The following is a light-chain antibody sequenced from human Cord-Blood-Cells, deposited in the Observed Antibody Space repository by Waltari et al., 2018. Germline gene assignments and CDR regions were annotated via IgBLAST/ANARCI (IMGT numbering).Light chain of an antibody. V-gene: IGKV4-1*01. CDR2: WAS. CDR1: QSVLYSSNNKNY. CDR3: QQYYSTPFT. J-gene: IGKJ3*01. Sequence: DIVMTQSPDSLAVSLGERATINCKSSQSVLYSSNNKNYLAWYQQKPGQPPKLLIYWASTRESGVPDRFSCSGAWADFTLTISSLQAEDVAVYYCQQYYSTPFTFGPGTKVDIK.